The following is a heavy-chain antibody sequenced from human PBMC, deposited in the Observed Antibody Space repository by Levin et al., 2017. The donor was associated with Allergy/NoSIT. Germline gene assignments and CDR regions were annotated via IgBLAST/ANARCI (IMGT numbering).Heavy chain of an antibody. V-gene: IGHV3-53*01. Sequence: PGGSLRLSCAASGFTVSSNYMNWVRQAPGKGLEWVSVIYSGGNTYYADSVKGRFTISRDSSKNTLYLQMNSLRAEDTALYYCARGYCSGGSCYSVYFQHWGQGTLVTVSS. J-gene: IGHJ1*01. CDR1: GFTVSSNY. CDR2: IYSGGNT. CDR3: ARGYCSGGSCYSVYFQH. D-gene: IGHD2-15*01.